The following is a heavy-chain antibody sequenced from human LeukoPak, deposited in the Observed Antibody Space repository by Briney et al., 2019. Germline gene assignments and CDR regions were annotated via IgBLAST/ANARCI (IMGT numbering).Heavy chain of an antibody. J-gene: IGHJ4*02. CDR3: ATRGDILTGYPDYFDY. D-gene: IGHD3-9*01. V-gene: IGHV3-23*01. CDR2: ISGSGGST. Sequence: GGSLRLSCAASGFTFSSYAMSWVRQAPGKGLEWVSAISGSGGSTYYADSVKGRFTISRDNSKNTLYLQMNSLRAEDTAVYYCATRGDILTGYPDYFDYWGQGTLVTVSS. CDR1: GFTFSSYA.